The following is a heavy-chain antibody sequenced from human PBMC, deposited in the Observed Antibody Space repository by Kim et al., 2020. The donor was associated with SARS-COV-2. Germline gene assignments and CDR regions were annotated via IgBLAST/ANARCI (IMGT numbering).Heavy chain of an antibody. J-gene: IGHJ4*02. CDR1: GFTFSSYW. Sequence: GGSLRLSCAASGFTFSSYWMSWVRQAPGKGLEWVANIKQDGSEKYYVDSVKGRFTISRDNAKNSLYLQMNSLRAEDTAVYYCARVGPTAIAARGSYFDYWGQGTLVTVSS. CDR2: IKQDGSEK. D-gene: IGHD6-6*01. CDR3: ARVGPTAIAARGSYFDY. V-gene: IGHV3-7*03.